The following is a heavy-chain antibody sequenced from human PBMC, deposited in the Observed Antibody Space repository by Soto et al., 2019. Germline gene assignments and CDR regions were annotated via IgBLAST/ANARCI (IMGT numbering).Heavy chain of an antibody. CDR2: IKQNGGGK. D-gene: IGHD2-2*01. CDR1: GFTFSSYW. Sequence: GGSLRLSCAASGFTFSSYWMSWVRQAPGKGLEWVANIKQNGGGKYYVDSVKGRFTISRDNAKNSLYLQMNSLRAEDTAVYYCAKGYCSFTSCYYFELWGQGTLVTV. J-gene: IGHJ4*02. CDR3: AKGYCSFTSCYYFEL. V-gene: IGHV3-7*03.